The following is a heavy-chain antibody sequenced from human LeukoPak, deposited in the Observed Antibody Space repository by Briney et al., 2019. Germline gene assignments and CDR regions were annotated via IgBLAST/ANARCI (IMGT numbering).Heavy chain of an antibody. V-gene: IGHV3-7*01. J-gene: IGHJ3*02. CDR1: GFTFSSYW. D-gene: IGHD3-3*01. CDR2: IKQDGSAK. CDR3: AGEAYYDFWSGYPKRAFDI. Sequence: GESLKISCAASGFTFSSYWMSWVRQAPGKGLEWVANIKQDGSAKYYVDSVKGRFTISRDNAKNSLYLQMNSLRAEDTAVYYCAGEAYYDFWSGYPKRAFDIWGQGTMVTVSS.